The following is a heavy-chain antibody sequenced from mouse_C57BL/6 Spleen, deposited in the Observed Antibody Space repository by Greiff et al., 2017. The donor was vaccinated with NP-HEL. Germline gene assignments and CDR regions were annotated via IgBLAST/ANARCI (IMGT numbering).Heavy chain of an antibody. CDR1: GYTFTSYW. J-gene: IGHJ2*01. Sequence: QVQLQQPGAELVMPGASVKLSCKASGYTFTSYWMHWVKQRPGQGLEWIGEIDPSDSYTNYNQKFKGKSTLTVDKSSSTAYMQLSSLTSEDSAVYYCARQLRLRPFDYWGQGTTLTVSS. V-gene: IGHV1-69*01. D-gene: IGHD3-2*02. CDR2: IDPSDSYT. CDR3: ARQLRLRPFDY.